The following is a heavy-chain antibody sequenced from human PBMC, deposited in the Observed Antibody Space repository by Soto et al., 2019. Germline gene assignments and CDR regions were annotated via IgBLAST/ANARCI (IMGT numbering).Heavy chain of an antibody. D-gene: IGHD2-21*02. CDR1: GFIFSHYA. Sequence: EVQLLESGGGLVQPGGSLRLSCAASGFIFSHYAMTWVRQAPGKGLEWVSAISGSGDSTYYADSVKGRFTISRDNSQDTLFLQMNSLRAEDTAVYYCAKENIVVGTSGDFDYWGQGTLVTVSS. V-gene: IGHV3-23*01. CDR2: ISGSGDST. CDR3: AKENIVVGTSGDFDY. J-gene: IGHJ4*02.